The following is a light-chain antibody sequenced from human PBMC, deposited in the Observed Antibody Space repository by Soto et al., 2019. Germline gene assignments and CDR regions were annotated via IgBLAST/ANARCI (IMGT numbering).Light chain of an antibody. CDR2: GAS. V-gene: IGKV3-15*01. J-gene: IGKJ2*01. CDR3: HQYNYWPYT. Sequence: EIVMTQSPATLSVSPGERATISCRASQSVSSNLAWYQQKPGQAPRLLIYGASTRATGIPARFSGSGSGTEFTLTISSLQSEDFAVYYCHQYNYWPYTFGQGTKVDIK. CDR1: QSVSSN.